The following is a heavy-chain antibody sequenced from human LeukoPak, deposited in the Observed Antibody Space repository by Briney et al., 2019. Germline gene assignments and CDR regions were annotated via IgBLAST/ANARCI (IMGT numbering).Heavy chain of an antibody. CDR3: ARDSREVPAAPFDP. Sequence: ASVKVSCKASGYTFTGYYIHWVRQAPGQGLEWIGWISPYSDVTNYSRKFQGRVTITRDTSISTVYMELSRLTSDDTAMYYCARDSREVPAAPFDPWGQGTLVTVSS. CDR1: GYTFTGYY. V-gene: IGHV1-2*02. CDR2: ISPYSDVT. J-gene: IGHJ5*02. D-gene: IGHD2-2*01.